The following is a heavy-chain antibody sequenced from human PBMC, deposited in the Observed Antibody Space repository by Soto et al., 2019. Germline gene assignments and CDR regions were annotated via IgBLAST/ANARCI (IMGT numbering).Heavy chain of an antibody. J-gene: IGHJ4*02. CDR1: GGSISSSSYY. CDR3: ARGRRLRSSCDY. V-gene: IGHV4-39*01. Sequence: PSETLSLTCTVSGGSISSSSYYWGWIRQPPGKGLEWIGSIYYSGSTYYNPSLKSRVTISVDTSKNQFSLKLSSVTAADTAVYYCARGRRLRSSCDYWGQGTLVTVSS. CDR2: IYYSGST. D-gene: IGHD5-12*01.